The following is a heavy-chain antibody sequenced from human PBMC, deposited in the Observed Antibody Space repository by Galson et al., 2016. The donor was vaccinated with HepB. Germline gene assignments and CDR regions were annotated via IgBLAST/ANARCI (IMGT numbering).Heavy chain of an antibody. V-gene: IGHV3-73*01. CDR3: TKTGFGRWGFDY. Sequence: SLRLSCAASGFTFKSYAMHWVRQASGKGLEWVGRIRSKANSYATTYAASVKGRFTISRDDSKNTAYLQMNSLKTEDTAVYYCTKTGFGRWGFDYWGQGTLVTVSS. CDR1: GFTFKSYA. J-gene: IGHJ4*02. CDR2: IRSKANSYAT. D-gene: IGHD3-9*01.